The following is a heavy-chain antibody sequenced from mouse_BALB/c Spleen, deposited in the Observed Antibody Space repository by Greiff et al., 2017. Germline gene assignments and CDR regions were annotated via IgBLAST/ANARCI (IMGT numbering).Heavy chain of an antibody. D-gene: IGHD4-1*01. Sequence: EVQLQESGPGLVKPSQSLSLTCTVTGYSITSDYAWNWIRQFPGNKLEWMGYISYSGSTSYNPSLKSRTTITRDTSKNQFFLQWNSVTTEDTATYYSARSGNWPAWFAYWGQGTLVTVSA. CDR3: ARSGNWPAWFAY. CDR1: GYSITSDYA. CDR2: ISYSGST. V-gene: IGHV3-2*02. J-gene: IGHJ3*01.